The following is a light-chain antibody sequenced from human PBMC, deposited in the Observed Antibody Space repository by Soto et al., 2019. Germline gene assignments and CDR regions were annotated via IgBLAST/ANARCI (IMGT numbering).Light chain of an antibody. CDR1: QSVSSS. CDR3: QQYENWPWT. Sequence: EIVLTQSPGTLSLSPGERATLSCRASQSVSSSSLAWYQQKPGQAPRLLIHGASSRATGFPARFSGSGSGTEFTLTISYLQSEDFAVYYCQQYENWPWTFGPGTKVDIK. CDR2: GAS. V-gene: IGKV3-15*01. J-gene: IGKJ1*01.